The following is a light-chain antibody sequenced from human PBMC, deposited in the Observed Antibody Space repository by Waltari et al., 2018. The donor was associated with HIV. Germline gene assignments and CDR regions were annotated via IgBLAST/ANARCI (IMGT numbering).Light chain of an antibody. CDR2: INN. Sequence: QSVLTQPPSASGTPGQRVSISCSGSSSNIGSNTVNWYQQIPGTAPKLLIFINNQRPSGVPDRFSGFKSGTSASLAISGLQSEDEADYYCAAWDDRLSGYVFGTGTKVTV. CDR3: AAWDDRLSGYV. J-gene: IGLJ1*01. CDR1: SSNIGSNT. V-gene: IGLV1-44*01.